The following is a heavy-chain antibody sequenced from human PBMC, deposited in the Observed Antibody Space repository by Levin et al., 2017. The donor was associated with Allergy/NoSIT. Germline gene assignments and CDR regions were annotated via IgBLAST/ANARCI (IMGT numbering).Heavy chain of an antibody. CDR3: ARRGKLAQAAHWFDP. CDR2: IWPDDSDT. D-gene: IGHD6-25*01. J-gene: IGHJ5*02. V-gene: IGHV5-51*01. Sequence: ASVKVSCKGSGYTFTNYWIGWVRQMPGKGLEWMGIIWPDDSDTRYSPSFQGQVTISVDKSISTAYLQWSSLKASDPAMYYCARRGKLAQAAHWFDPWGQGTQVTVSS. CDR1: GYTFTNYW.